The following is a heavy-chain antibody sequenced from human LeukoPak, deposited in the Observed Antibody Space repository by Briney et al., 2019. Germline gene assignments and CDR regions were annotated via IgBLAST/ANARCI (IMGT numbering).Heavy chain of an antibody. J-gene: IGHJ3*02. V-gene: IGHV4-39*01. CDR3: ARHTTRYTGWDI. CDR2: IYYSGST. CDR1: GGSISSSSYY. D-gene: IGHD1-1*01. Sequence: SETLSLTCTVSGGSISSSSYYWGWIRQPPGKGLEWIGSIYYSGSTTSNPSLQSRVTISVDTSKSQFSLKLSSVTAADTAVYYCARHTTRYTGWDIWGQGTMVTVSS.